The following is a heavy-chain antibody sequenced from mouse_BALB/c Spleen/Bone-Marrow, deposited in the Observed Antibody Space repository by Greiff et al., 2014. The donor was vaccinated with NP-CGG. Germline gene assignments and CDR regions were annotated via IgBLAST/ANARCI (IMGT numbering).Heavy chain of an antibody. CDR2: INYSGST. CDR3: VRSGYYGSYPASY. D-gene: IGHD2-1*01. J-gene: IGHJ3*01. CDR1: GDSITNGY. V-gene: IGHV3-8*02. Sequence: EVQLVESGPSLVKPSQTLSLTCSVPGDSITNGYWNWIRKFPGNKLEYMGYINYSGSTYYNPSLKSRISTTRDTSKNQFFLQLNSVTTEDTATYYCVRSGYYGSYPASYWGQGTLVTVSA.